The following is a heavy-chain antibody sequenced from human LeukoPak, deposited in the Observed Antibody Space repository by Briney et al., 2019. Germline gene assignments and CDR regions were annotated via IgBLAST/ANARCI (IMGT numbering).Heavy chain of an antibody. CDR2: IIPIFGTA. V-gene: IGHV1-69*13. Sequence: SVKVSCKASGYTFTSYGISWVRQAPGQGLEWMGGIIPIFGTANYAQKFQGRVTITADESTSTAYMELSSLRSEDTAVYYCARDNRDSSGWYPPGRFDYWGQGTLVTVSS. CDR3: ARDNRDSSGWYPPGRFDY. D-gene: IGHD6-19*01. J-gene: IGHJ4*02. CDR1: GYTFTSYG.